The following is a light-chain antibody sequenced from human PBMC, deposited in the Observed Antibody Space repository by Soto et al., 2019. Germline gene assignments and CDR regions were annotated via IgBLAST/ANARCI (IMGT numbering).Light chain of an antibody. V-gene: IGLV2-14*01. Sequence: QSVLTQPASVSGSPGQSITISCTGTSSDVGGYNYVSWYQQHPGKAPKLMIYEVSNRPSGVSNRFSGSKSGNTDSLTISGLQAEDEADYYCSSYTSSSTVVFGGGTKVTVL. CDR2: EVS. CDR3: SSYTSSSTVV. CDR1: SSDVGGYNY. J-gene: IGLJ2*01.